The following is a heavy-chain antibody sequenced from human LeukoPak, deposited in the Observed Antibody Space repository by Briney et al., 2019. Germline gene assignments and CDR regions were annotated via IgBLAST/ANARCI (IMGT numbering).Heavy chain of an antibody. V-gene: IGHV1-18*01. Sequence: GASVKVSCKASGYTFTSYGISWVRQAPGQGLEWMGWISAYNGNTNYAQKLQGRVTMTTDTSTNTAYMELRSLRSDDTAVYYCARRSTPGYSSSWYVHWGQGTLVTVSS. J-gene: IGHJ5*02. CDR3: ARRSTPGYSSSWYVH. D-gene: IGHD6-13*01. CDR2: ISAYNGNT. CDR1: GYTFTSYG.